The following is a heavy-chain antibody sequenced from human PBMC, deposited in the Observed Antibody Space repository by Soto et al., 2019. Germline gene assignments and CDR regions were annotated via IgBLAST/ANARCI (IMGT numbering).Heavy chain of an antibody. CDR2: IAYDGSNK. CDR3: ARDYYRFNSGDGFSMDV. V-gene: IGHV3-30-3*01. CDR1: GFTFSSYA. D-gene: IGHD5-12*01. Sequence: QVQLVESGGGVVQPGRSLRLSCAASGFTFSSYAMHWVRQAPGKGLEWVAVIAYDGSNKYYADSVKGRFTISRDNSKNTLYVKMSSLRAGDTAVYYCARDYYRFNSGDGFSMDVWGQGTTVTVSS. J-gene: IGHJ6*02.